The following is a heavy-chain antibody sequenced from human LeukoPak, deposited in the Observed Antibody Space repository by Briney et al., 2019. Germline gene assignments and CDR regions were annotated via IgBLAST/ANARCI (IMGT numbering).Heavy chain of an antibody. D-gene: IGHD6-13*01. Sequence: TPSETLSLTCTVSGGSISSSSYYWGWIRQPPGKGLEWIGSIYYSGSTYYNPSLKSRVTISVDTSKNQFSLKLSSVTAADTAVDYCARILAAGTGYWGQGTLVTVSS. CDR3: ARILAAGTGY. V-gene: IGHV4-39*01. CDR1: GGSISSSSYY. CDR2: IYYSGST. J-gene: IGHJ4*02.